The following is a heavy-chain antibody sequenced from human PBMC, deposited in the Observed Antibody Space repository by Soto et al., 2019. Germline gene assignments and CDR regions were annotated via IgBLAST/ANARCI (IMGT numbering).Heavy chain of an antibody. CDR3: ALDYYDSSGSYRAFDI. CDR2: IWYDGSNK. CDR1: GFTFSSYG. J-gene: IGHJ3*02. Sequence: QVQLVESGGGVVQPGRSLRLSCAASGFTFSSYGMHWVRQAPGKGLEWVAVIWYDGSNKYYADSVKGRFTISRDNSKNTLYLQMNSLRAEDTAVYYCALDYYDSSGSYRAFDIWGQGTMVTVSP. D-gene: IGHD3-22*01. V-gene: IGHV3-33*01.